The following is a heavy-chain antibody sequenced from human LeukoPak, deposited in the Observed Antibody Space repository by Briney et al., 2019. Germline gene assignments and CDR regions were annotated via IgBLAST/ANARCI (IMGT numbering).Heavy chain of an antibody. V-gene: IGHV4-39*01. CDR1: GGSISGSNYY. CDR2: IYYSGNT. CDR3: ARLGGSSDGVYFDY. J-gene: IGHJ4*02. D-gene: IGHD1-26*01. Sequence: PSATLSLTCTVSGGSISGSNYYWAWIRQPPGKGLEWVGSIYYSGNTYYNPSLKSRVTISVDTSKNQFSPKLNSVTAADTAVYYCARLGGSSDGVYFDYWGQGTLVTVSS.